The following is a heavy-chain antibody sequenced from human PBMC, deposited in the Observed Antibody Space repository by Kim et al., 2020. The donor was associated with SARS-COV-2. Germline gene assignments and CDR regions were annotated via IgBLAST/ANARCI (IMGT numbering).Heavy chain of an antibody. CDR3: VKVFHSSSWTNYYYYGLDV. CDR2: ISWDGGST. Sequence: GGSLRLSCAASGFTFEDYTMHWVRQAPGKGLEWVSLISWDGGSTYYADSVKGRFTISRANNKKSLYLQMNSLRTEDTALYYCVKVFHSSSWTNYYYYGLDVWGQGTTVTVSS. J-gene: IGHJ6*02. V-gene: IGHV3-43*01. CDR1: GFTFEDYT. D-gene: IGHD6-13*01.